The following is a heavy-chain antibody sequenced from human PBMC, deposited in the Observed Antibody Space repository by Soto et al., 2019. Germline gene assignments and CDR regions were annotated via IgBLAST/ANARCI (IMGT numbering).Heavy chain of an antibody. CDR1: GDSITSGGYY. J-gene: IGHJ6*02. D-gene: IGHD3-10*01. CDR2: IYHSGGA. CDR3: ARDYYGAGSQYYYYGMEV. Sequence: SETLSLTCTVSGDSITSGGYYWSWLRQPPGKGLEWIGYIYHSGGASYNPSLRGRAVISIDTSKNQFSLRLNAVTAADTATYYCARDYYGAGSQYYYYGMEVWGQGTTVTVYS. V-gene: IGHV4-31*03.